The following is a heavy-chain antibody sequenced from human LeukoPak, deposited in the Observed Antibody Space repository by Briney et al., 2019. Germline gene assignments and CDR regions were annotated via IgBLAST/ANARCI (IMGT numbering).Heavy chain of an antibody. J-gene: IGHJ6*02. V-gene: IGHV3-9*01. CDR2: ISWNSGSI. Sequence: PGGSLRLSCAASGFTFSSYAMSWVRQAPGKGLEWVSGISWNSGSIGYADSVKGRFTISRDNAKNSLYLQMNSLRAEDTALYYCAKDIRIRSPMVATAYGMDVWGQGTTVTVSS. CDR3: AKDIRIRSPMVATAYGMDV. D-gene: IGHD5-12*01. CDR1: GFTFSSYA.